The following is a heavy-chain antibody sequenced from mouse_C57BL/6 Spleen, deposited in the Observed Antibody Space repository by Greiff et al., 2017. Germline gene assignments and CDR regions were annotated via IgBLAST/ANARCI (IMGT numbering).Heavy chain of an antibody. CDR2: INPNNGGT. V-gene: IGHV1-26*01. CDR3: ARGYYDDTWFAD. CDR1: GYTFTDYY. J-gene: IGHJ3*01. Sequence: EVQLQQSGPELVKPGASVKISCKASGYTFTDYYMNWVKQSHGKSLEWIGDINPNNGGTSYNQKFKGKATLTVDKSSSTAYMELRSLTSEDSAVYYCARGYYDDTWFADWGQGTLVTVSA. D-gene: IGHD2-13*01.